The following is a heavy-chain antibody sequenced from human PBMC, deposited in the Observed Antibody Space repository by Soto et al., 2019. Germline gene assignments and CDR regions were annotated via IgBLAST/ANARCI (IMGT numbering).Heavy chain of an antibody. V-gene: IGHV1-18*01. D-gene: IGHD2-15*01. Sequence: QVQLVQSGAEVKKPGASVKVSCKASGYTFTTYGVSWVRQAPGQGLELMGWISPYNGNTTYAQNFHCRVTMTTDTTRRTVHMELRGLRSDDTDMYYCARDLGGCCNDTGCYSRDYGGRGPLVTVSS. J-gene: IGHJ4*02. CDR2: ISPYNGNT. CDR3: ARDLGGCCNDTGCYSRDY. CDR1: GYTFTTYG.